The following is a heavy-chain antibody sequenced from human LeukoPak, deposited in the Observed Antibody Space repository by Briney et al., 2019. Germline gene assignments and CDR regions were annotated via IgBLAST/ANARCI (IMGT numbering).Heavy chain of an antibody. CDR2: INHSGST. CDR3: ARKGKVAPGYYYYMDV. D-gene: IGHD1-14*01. V-gene: IGHV4-34*01. Sequence: SETLSLTCAVYGGSFSGYYWSWIRQPPGKGLEWIGEINHSGSTNYNPSLKSRVTISVDTSKNQFSLKLSSVTAADTAVYYCARKGKVAPGYYYYMDVWGQGTLVTVSS. CDR1: GGSFSGYY. J-gene: IGHJ6*03.